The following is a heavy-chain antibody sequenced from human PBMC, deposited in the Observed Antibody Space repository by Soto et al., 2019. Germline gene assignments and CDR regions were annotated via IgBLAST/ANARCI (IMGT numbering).Heavy chain of an antibody. V-gene: IGHV4-31*03. CDR3: ASWSHSSSYAWGFTT. J-gene: IGHJ4*02. Sequence: SETLSLTCTVSGGSISSGGYYWSWIRQHPGKGLEWIGYIYYSGSTYYNPSLKSRVTISVDTSKNQFSLKLSSVTAADTAVYYCASWSHSSSYAWGFTTWGQGTLVTVSS. D-gene: IGHD6-13*01. CDR2: IYYSGST. CDR1: GGSISSGGYY.